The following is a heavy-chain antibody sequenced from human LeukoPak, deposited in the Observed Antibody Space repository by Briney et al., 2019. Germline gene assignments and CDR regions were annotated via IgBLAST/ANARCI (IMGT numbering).Heavy chain of an antibody. CDR3: ARSPLGQQQDY. V-gene: IGHV4-59*01. D-gene: IGHD6-13*01. CDR1: GGSISSYY. Sequence: KPSETLSLTCTGSGGSISSYYWSWIRQPPGKGLEWIGYIYYSGSTNYNPSLKSRVTISVDTSKNQFSLKLSSVTAADTAVYYCARSPLGQQQDYWGQGTLVTVSS. J-gene: IGHJ4*02. CDR2: IYYSGST.